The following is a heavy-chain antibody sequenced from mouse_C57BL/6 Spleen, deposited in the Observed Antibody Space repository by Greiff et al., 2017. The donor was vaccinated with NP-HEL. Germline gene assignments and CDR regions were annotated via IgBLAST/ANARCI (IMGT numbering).Heavy chain of an antibody. V-gene: IGHV1-39*01. D-gene: IGHD2-4*01. J-gene: IGHJ1*03. Sequence: LVESGPELVKPGASVKISCKASGYSFTDYNMNWVKQSNGKSLEWIGVINPNYGTTSYNQKFKGKATLTVDQSSSTAYMQLNSLTSEDSAVYYCARRGDYDYDGWYFDVWGTGTTVTVSS. CDR3: ARRGDYDYDGWYFDV. CDR1: GYSFTDYN. CDR2: INPNYGTT.